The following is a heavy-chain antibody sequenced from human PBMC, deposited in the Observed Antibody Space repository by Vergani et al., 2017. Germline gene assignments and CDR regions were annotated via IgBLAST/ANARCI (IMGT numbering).Heavy chain of an antibody. CDR3: ARGSVAGIYYYYGMDV. J-gene: IGHJ6*02. Sequence: EVQLVESGGGLVKPGGSLRLSCAASGFTFSSYSMNWVRQAPGKGLEWVSSISSSSSYIYYADSVKGRFTISRDNAKNSLYLQMNSLRAEDTAVYYCARGSVAGIYYYYGMDVWGQGTTVTVSS. D-gene: IGHD6-19*01. V-gene: IGHV3-21*01. CDR2: ISSSSSYI. CDR1: GFTFSSYS.